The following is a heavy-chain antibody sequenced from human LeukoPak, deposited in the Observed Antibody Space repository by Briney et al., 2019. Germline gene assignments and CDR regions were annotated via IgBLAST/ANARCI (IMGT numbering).Heavy chain of an antibody. V-gene: IGHV3-21*01. CDR2: ISSSGSYI. D-gene: IGHD6-13*01. J-gene: IGHJ4*02. CDR1: GFTFSSYA. Sequence: GGSLRLSCAASGFTFSSYAMNWVRQAPGKGLEWVSPISSSGSYIYYADSVKGRFTISRANSKNPLYLPMNSLRVEDTAVYYCARGTSSSWYYFDYWGEGTLVTLSS. CDR3: ARGTSSSWYYFDY.